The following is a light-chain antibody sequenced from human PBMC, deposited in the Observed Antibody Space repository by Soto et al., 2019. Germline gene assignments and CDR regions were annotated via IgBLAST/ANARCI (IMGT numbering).Light chain of an antibody. CDR3: QQYNNWPGWT. CDR2: GAS. Sequence: EIVVTQSPATLSVSPGERATLSCRTSQSVSSHVAWYQQKPGQAPRLLIHGASTRAPAIPARFSGSGSGTEFTLTIIILQSEDLAVYHCQQYNNWPGWTFGQGTKVEIK. V-gene: IGKV3-15*01. J-gene: IGKJ1*01. CDR1: QSVSSH.